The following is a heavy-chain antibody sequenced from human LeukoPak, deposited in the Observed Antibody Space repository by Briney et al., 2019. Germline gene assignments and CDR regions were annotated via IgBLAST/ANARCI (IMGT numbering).Heavy chain of an antibody. V-gene: IGHV3-23*01. D-gene: IGHD3-10*01. Sequence: PGGSLRLSCAASGFTFSGYAMSWVRQAPGKGLEWVSAISGSGGSTYYADSVKGRFTISRDNSKNTLYLQMNSLRAEDTAVYYCAKDRGTRITMVRGVPLNGMDVWGQGTTVTVSS. CDR3: AKDRGTRITMVRGVPLNGMDV. J-gene: IGHJ6*02. CDR2: ISGSGGST. CDR1: GFTFSGYA.